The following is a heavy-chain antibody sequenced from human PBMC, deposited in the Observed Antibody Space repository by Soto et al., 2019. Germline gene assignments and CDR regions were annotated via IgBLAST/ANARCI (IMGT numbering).Heavy chain of an antibody. J-gene: IGHJ6*02. V-gene: IGHV1-18*01. Sequence: ASVKVSCKASGSTFPSSGISWVRQAPGQGLEWMGWISAYSGNTHYASKVQGRPTMTTDTSTSTAYMDLGSLTSDDTAVYYCAMVDNYVTPTPQDVWGQGTTVNVSS. CDR3: AMVDNYVTPTPQDV. D-gene: IGHD3-16*01. CDR2: ISAYSGNT. CDR1: GSTFPSSG.